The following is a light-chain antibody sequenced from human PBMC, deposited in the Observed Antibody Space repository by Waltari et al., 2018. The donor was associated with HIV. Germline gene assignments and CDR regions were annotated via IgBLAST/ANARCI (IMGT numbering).Light chain of an antibody. CDR3: QVWDYTTAV. J-gene: IGLJ2*01. CDR2: YSN. Sequence: SYVLTQTPSVSVATGETARITCGGDNIVGKSVHWYQQKAGQAPVLVIYYSNDRPPGIPARFFGFTSGDTATLTISRADAGDEADYYCQVWDYTTAVFGGGTKLTVL. CDR1: NIVGKS. V-gene: IGLV3-21*04.